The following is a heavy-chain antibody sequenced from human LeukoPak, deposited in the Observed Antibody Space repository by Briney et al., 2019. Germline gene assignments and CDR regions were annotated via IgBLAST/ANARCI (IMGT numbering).Heavy chain of an antibody. CDR3: ARRRYNWNAIDY. V-gene: IGHV3-11*01. Sequence: GGSLRLSCAASGFTFSDYYMSWIRQAPGKGLEWVSYISSSGSTIYYADSVKGRITTSRDNAKNSLYLQMNSLRAEDTAVYYCARRRYNWNAIDYWGQGTLVTVSS. D-gene: IGHD1-20*01. CDR1: GFTFSDYY. J-gene: IGHJ4*02. CDR2: ISSSGSTI.